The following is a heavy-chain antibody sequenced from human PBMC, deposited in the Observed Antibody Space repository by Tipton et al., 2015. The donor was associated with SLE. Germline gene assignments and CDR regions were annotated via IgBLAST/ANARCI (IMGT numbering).Heavy chain of an antibody. CDR2: IDHSGST. J-gene: IGHJ4*02. Sequence: TLSLTCAVYGGSISSRNWWSWIRQPPGKGLEWIGEIDHSGSTNYNPSLESRVTISIDKSGNQFSLKLNSVTAADTAVYYCARGPRWAPLCEFWGQGTLVTVSS. D-gene: IGHD1-26*01. CDR3: ARGPRWAPLCEF. CDR1: GGSISSRNW. V-gene: IGHV4-4*02.